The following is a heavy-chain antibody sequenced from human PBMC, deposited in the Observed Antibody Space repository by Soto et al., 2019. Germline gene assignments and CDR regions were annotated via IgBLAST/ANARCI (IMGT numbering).Heavy chain of an antibody. V-gene: IGHV1-69*13. CDR3: ARGPFHCSSTNCYSYVDYYYGLDV. CDR2: IIPIFGTA. J-gene: IGHJ6*02. CDR1: GGTFSSYA. Sequence: SVKVSCKASGGTFSSYAISWVRQAPGQGLEWMGGIIPIFGTANYAQKFQGRVTITADESTSTVYMELSSLISEDTAVYYCARGPFHCSSTNCYSYVDYYYGLDVWGQGTTVTVSS. D-gene: IGHD2-2*01.